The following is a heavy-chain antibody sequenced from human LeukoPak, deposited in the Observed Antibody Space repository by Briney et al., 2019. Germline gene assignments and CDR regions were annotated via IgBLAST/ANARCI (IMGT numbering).Heavy chain of an antibody. D-gene: IGHD3-22*01. CDR3: ARVPRPSYETSGYYLDF. J-gene: IGHJ4*02. V-gene: IGHV1-18*01. CDR2: ITTYHGNT. CDR1: GYTFTTYD. Sequence: GASVNVSCKASGYTFTTYDIGWLGQAPGKGLEWMGWITTYHGNTNYAQTVQGRVTLTTETPTSIASLELRSMRSDDKAVYYCARVPRPSYETSGYYLDFWGQGTLVTVSS.